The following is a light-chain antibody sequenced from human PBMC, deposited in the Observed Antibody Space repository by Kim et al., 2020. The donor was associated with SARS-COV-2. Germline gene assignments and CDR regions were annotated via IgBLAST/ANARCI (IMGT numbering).Light chain of an antibody. CDR2: DVS. V-gene: IGLV2-14*03. J-gene: IGLJ3*02. Sequence: QSALTQPASVSGSPGQSITISCTGTSSDVGGYNYVSWYQQHPGKALKLMIYDVSNRPSGVSNRFSGSKSGNTASLTISGLQAEDEADYYCSSYTSSSTVFGGGTQLTVL. CDR1: SSDVGGYNY. CDR3: SSYTSSSTV.